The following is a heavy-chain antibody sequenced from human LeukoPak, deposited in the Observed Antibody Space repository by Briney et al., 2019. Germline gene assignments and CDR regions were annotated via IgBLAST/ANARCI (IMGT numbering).Heavy chain of an antibody. V-gene: IGHV3-11*01. CDR3: ARDHLSGDFDY. CDR2: ISSSGSTI. J-gene: IGHJ4*02. Sequence: GGSLRLSCAASGFTSSDYYMSWIRQAPGKGLEWVSYISSSGSTIYYADSVKGRFTISRDNAKNSLYLQMNSLRAEDTAVYYCARDHLSGDFDYWGQGTLVTVSS. D-gene: IGHD6-19*01. CDR1: GFTSSDYY.